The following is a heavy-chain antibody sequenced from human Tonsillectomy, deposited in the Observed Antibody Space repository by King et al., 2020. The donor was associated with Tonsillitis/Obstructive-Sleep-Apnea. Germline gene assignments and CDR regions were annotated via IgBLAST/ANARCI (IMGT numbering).Heavy chain of an antibody. J-gene: IGHJ3*02. Sequence: VQLVESGGGVVQPGRSLRLSCAASGFTFSNYGMHWVRQAPGKGLEWVAVISYDGSTTYYADSVKGRFTISRDNSKSTLFLQMNSLRAEDTALYYCAREAFVGGSQWVEAFDIWGQGTMVTVSS. V-gene: IGHV3-30*03. CDR1: GFTFSNYG. D-gene: IGHD1-26*01. CDR2: ISYDGSTT. CDR3: AREAFVGGSQWVEAFDI.